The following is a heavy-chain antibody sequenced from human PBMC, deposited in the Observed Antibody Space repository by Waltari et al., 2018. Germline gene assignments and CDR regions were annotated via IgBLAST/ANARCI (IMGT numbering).Heavy chain of an antibody. D-gene: IGHD3-16*01. CDR2: IDGNRGDI. CDR3: AKDPAPESWGSWFDT. CDR1: EFTIGQYT. V-gene: IGHV3-21*02. J-gene: IGHJ5*02. Sequence: KLVASWGGLARPGESLTLSCEASEFTIGQYTMNWLRQSPGRGLEWISSIDGNRGDIKYADSVKCRFAISRDDAKRSLYLHMNSLRVEDTAIYICAKDPAPESWGSWFDTWGQGIVVTVSS.